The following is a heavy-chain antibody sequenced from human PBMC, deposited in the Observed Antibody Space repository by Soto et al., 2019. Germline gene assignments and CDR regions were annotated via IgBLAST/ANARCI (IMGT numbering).Heavy chain of an antibody. Sequence: GPEPGNPTQTLTQACRFWWLSPHKKGGGVGWIRQPPGKALEWLALIYWDDDKRYSPSLRSGLTITKDTSKNQVVLTMTNMDPVDTATYYCAHSRLDYWGQGMLVTVSS. J-gene: IGHJ4*02. CDR3: AHSRLDY. CDR2: IYWDDDK. V-gene: IGHV2-5*02. CDR1: WLSPHKKGGG.